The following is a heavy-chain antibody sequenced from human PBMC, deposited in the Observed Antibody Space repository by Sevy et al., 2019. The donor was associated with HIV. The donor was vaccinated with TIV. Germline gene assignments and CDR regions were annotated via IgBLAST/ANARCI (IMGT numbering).Heavy chain of an antibody. V-gene: IGHV3-21*03. Sequence: GGSLRLSCAASGFTFSSYSMNWVRQAPGKGLEWVSSISGISNYIYYADSMKGRFTDSRDNATNSMYLQINSLRAEDTSVNYCARNNCRLTNCYMGDVFDIWGQETMVTDSS. D-gene: IGHD2-2*02. J-gene: IGHJ3*02. CDR2: ISGISNYI. CDR1: GFTFSSYS. CDR3: ARNNCRLTNCYMGDVFDI.